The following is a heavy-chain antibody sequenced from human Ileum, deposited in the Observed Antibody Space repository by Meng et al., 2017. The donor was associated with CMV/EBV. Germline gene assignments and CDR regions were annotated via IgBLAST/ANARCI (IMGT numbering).Heavy chain of an antibody. J-gene: IGHJ4*02. CDR2: TYYSGST. CDR3: ARAGSYRGYFDY. V-gene: IGHV4-59*01. Sequence: GSLRLSCTVSGGSISSYDWSWIRQPPGKGREWIGYTYYSGSTNYNPSLKSRVTISVDTSKNHFSLKLSSVAAADTAVYYCARAGSYRGYFDYWGQGTLGTVSS. CDR1: GGSISSYD. D-gene: IGHD1-26*01.